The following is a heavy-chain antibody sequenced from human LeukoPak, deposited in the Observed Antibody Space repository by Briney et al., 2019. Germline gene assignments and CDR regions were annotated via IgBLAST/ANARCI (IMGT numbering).Heavy chain of an antibody. J-gene: IGHJ6*02. CDR2: INPSGGST. CDR1: GYTFTSYY. D-gene: IGHD3-3*01. CDR3: ARGRYYDFWSGYYRADYYYGMDV. Sequence: GASVKVSCKASGYTFTSYYMHWVRQAPGQGLEWMGIINPSGGSTSYAQKFQGRVTITRDTSTSTVYMELSSLRSEDTAVYYCARGRYYDFWSGYYRADYYYGMDVWGQGTTVTVSS. V-gene: IGHV1-46*01.